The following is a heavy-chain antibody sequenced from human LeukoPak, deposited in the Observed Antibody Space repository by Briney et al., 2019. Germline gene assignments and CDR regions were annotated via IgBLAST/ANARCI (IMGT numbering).Heavy chain of an antibody. CDR2: IWYDGSNK. V-gene: IGHV3-33*01. D-gene: IGHD3-22*01. CDR1: GFTFSSYG. Sequence: GGSLRLSCAASGFTFSSYGMHWARQAPGKGLEWVAVIWYDGSNKYYADSVKGRFTISRDNSKNTLYLQMNSLRAEDTAVYYCVRSETYYYDSSDKYYFDYWGQETLVTVSS. J-gene: IGHJ4*02. CDR3: VRSETYYYDSSDKYYFDY.